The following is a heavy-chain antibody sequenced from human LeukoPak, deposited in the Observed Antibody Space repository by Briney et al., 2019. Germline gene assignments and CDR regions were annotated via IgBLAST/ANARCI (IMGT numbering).Heavy chain of an antibody. CDR3: ARDPQINAFDI. Sequence: PGGSLRLSCAASGFTVSNSYVNWVRQAPGKGLEWVSVIYNGGSTYYADSVKGRFTISRDNSKNTLYLQMNSLRAEDTAVYYCARDPQINAFDIWGQGTMVTVSS. J-gene: IGHJ3*02. V-gene: IGHV3-66*01. CDR2: IYNGGST. CDR1: GFTVSNSY.